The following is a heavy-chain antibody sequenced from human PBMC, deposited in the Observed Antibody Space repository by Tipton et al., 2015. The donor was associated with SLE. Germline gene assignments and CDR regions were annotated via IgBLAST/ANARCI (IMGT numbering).Heavy chain of an antibody. CDR3: ASGMRLSHFEY. Sequence: TLSLTCTVSGGSISSSSYYWGWNRQPPGEGLEWIGTIYYSGSTYYNLSLKSRVTISLDTSKTQTSLNLTSLTAADTAVYYCASGMRLSHFEYWGQGALVTVSS. D-gene: IGHD6-25*01. CDR1: GGSISSSSYY. V-gene: IGHV4-39*07. CDR2: IYYSGST. J-gene: IGHJ4*02.